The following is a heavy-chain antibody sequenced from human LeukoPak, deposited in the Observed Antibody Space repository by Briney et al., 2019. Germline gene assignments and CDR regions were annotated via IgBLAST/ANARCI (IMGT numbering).Heavy chain of an antibody. CDR2: INTNTGNP. CDR1: GYTFTSYA. Sequence: AASVKVSFKASGYTFTSYAMNWVRQAPGQGLEWMGWINTNTGNPTYAQGFTGRFVFSLDTSVSTAYLQISSLKAEDTAVYYCARMVVAGTFDYWGQGTLVTVSS. CDR3: ARMVVAGTFDY. V-gene: IGHV7-4-1*02. J-gene: IGHJ4*02. D-gene: IGHD6-19*01.